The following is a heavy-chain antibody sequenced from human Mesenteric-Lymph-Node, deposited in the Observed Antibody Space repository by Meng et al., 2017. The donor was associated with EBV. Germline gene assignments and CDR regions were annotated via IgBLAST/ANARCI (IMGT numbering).Heavy chain of an antibody. V-gene: IGHV4-30-4*01. J-gene: IGHJ4*02. CDR1: GGSSAVGSY. CDR2: IHYSGDT. D-gene: IGHD1-26*01. Sequence: VTLQGSGPGLVTPPQPVSLTCAVSGGSSAVGSYWSWVRQPPGKGLEWIAFIHYSGDTYYNPSLKRRLTISVDTSKDQFSLRLRSVTAADTAVYYCARRSGSYYGYFDYWGQGTLVTVSS. CDR3: ARRSGSYYGYFDY.